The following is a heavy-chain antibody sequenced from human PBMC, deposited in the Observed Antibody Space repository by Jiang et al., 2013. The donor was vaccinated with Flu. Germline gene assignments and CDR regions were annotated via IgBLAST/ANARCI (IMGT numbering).Heavy chain of an antibody. CDR1: GFTFNTYS. V-gene: IGHV3-48*02. D-gene: IGHD5-24*01. CDR3: AREGDGYTSWADLGMDV. J-gene: IGHJ6*02. Sequence: GLVQPGESLRLSCAASGFTFNTYSMNWVRQAPGKGLEWISYISSTSSTIYYADSVKGRFTISRDNARNSLYLQMNSLRDEDTAVYYCAREGDGYTSWADLGMDVWGQGTTVTVSS. CDR2: ISSTSSTI.